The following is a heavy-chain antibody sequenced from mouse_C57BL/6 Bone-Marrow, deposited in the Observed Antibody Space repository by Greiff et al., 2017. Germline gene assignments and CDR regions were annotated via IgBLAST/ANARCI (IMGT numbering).Heavy chain of an antibody. CDR1: GFNIKDDY. D-gene: IGHD6-1*01. V-gene: IGHV14-4*01. CDR2: IDPENGDT. J-gene: IGHJ2*01. Sequence: VQLQQSGAELVRPGASVKLSCTASGFNIKDDYMHWVKQRPEQGLEWIGWIDPENGDTEYAAKFQGKATITADTSSNTAYLQLSSLTSEDTAVYYCTEDLWAHKYYFDYWGQGTTLTVSS. CDR3: TEDLWAHKYYFDY.